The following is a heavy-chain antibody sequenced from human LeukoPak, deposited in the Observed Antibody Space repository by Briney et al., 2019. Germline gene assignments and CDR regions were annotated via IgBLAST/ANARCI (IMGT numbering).Heavy chain of an antibody. J-gene: IGHJ4*02. V-gene: IGHV3-23*01. CDR1: GFTFSSYA. CDR3: AKGLYDWLSDTDY. D-gene: IGHD3-9*01. Sequence: GGSLRLSCAASGFTFSSYAMSWVRQAPGKGLEWVSAIRGSGGTTYYADSVKGRFTISRDNSKGTLYLQMNSLRVEDTAVYYCAKGLYDWLSDTDYWGQGTLVSVYS. CDR2: IRGSGGTT.